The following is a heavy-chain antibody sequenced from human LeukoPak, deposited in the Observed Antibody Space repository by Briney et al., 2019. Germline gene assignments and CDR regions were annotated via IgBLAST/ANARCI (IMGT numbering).Heavy chain of an antibody. CDR3: AKRIAAAGPYFDY. J-gene: IGHJ4*02. Sequence: GGSLRLSCAASGFTFSSYAMSWVRQAPGKGLEWVSAISGNGYNTYYADSVKGRFTISRDNPQNTLYLQMNSLRAEDTAVYYCAKRIAAAGPYFDYWGQETLVTVSS. D-gene: IGHD6-25*01. CDR2: ISGNGYNT. CDR1: GFTFSSYA. V-gene: IGHV3-23*01.